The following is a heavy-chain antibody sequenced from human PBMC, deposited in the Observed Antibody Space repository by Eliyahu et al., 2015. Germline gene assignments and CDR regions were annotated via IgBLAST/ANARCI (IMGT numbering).Heavy chain of an antibody. J-gene: IGHJ3*01. V-gene: IGHV3-15*01. D-gene: IGHD1-26*01. CDR3: TTDRGGHFSAREAFDL. CDR1: GFNFRDEY. CDR2: IKSVSSRGKT. Sequence: QLAQLGGGLAKPGGSLRLSCAGSGFNFRDEYINWVRRAPGKGLEWIGRIKSVSSRGKTDYAETVKGRFSVSRDDSKSMAFLQMNSLTVDDAGVYYCTTDRGGHFSAREAFDLWGPGTTVTVSA.